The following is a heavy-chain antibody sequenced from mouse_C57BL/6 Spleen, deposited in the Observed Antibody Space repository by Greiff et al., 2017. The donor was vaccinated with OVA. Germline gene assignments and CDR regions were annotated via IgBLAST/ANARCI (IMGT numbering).Heavy chain of an antibody. CDR3: ASLYDGLFAY. CDR2: INYDGSST. V-gene: IGHV5-16*01. CDR1: GFTFSDYY. Sequence: EVKLEESEGGLVQPGRSMKLSCTASGFTFSDYYMAWVRQVPEKGLEWVANINYDGSSTYYLDSLKSRFIISRDNAKNILYLQMSSLKSEDTATYYCASLYDGLFAYWGQGTLVTVSA. D-gene: IGHD2-3*01. J-gene: IGHJ3*01.